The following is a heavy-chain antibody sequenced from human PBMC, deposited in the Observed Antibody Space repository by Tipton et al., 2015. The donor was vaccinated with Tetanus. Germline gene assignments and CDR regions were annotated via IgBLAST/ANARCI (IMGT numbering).Heavy chain of an antibody. CDR1: GGSLRSDDYQ. V-gene: IGHV4-61*08. CDR2: ISPRGRT. Sequence: TLSLTCSVYGGSLRSDDYQWNWIRQSPGKGLEWLADISPRGRTNYHYSLKSRITISQDKSKNQFSLRLNSVTAAETAVYYCVRANYEFPKKGPFDYWGPGSLVIVSS. CDR3: VRANYEFPKKGPFDY. J-gene: IGHJ4*02. D-gene: IGHD3/OR15-3a*01.